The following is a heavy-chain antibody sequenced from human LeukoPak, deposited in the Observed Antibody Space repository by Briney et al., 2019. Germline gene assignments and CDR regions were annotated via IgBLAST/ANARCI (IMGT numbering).Heavy chain of an antibody. J-gene: IGHJ3*02. CDR3: ARGGQSDYDYVWGSYRPAYAFDI. V-gene: IGHV4-4*07. CDR2: IYTSGST. Sequence: PSETLSLTCTVSGGSISTYYWSWIRQPAGKGLEWIGRIYTSGSTNYNPSLKSRVTMSVDTSKNQFSLKLNSVTAADTAVYYCARGGQSDYDYVWGSYRPAYAFDIWGQGTMVTVSS. D-gene: IGHD3-16*02. CDR1: GGSISTYY.